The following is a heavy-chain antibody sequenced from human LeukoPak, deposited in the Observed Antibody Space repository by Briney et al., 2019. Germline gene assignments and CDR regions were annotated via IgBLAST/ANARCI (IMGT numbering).Heavy chain of an antibody. J-gene: IGHJ3*02. CDR3: ARGRDGYNFAFDI. V-gene: IGHV4-39*07. CDR2: FYYSGST. Sequence: SETLSLTCTVSGGSISSSSYSWGWIRQPPGEGLEWIGSFYYSGSTYYNPSLKSRVTISVDTSKNQFSLKLSSVTAADTAVYYCARGRDGYNFAFDIWGQGTMVTVSS. D-gene: IGHD5-24*01. CDR1: GGSISSSSYS.